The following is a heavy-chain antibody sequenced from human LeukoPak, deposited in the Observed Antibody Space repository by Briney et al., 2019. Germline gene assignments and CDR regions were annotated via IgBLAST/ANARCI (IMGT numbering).Heavy chain of an antibody. Sequence: GGALVLSCAASGFTFSSYAMHWVRQAPGKGLEYVSAISSNGGSKYYANSVKGRFTISRDNSKNTLYLQMGSLRAEDMAVYYCARSSSSWYSPHFDYWGQGTPVTVPS. D-gene: IGHD6-13*01. V-gene: IGHV3-64*01. CDR2: ISSNGGSK. CDR1: GFTFSSYA. J-gene: IGHJ4*02. CDR3: ARSSSSWYSPHFDY.